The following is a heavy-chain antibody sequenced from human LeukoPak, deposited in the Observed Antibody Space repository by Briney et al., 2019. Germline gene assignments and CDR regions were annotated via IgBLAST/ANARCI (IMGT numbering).Heavy chain of an antibody. CDR3: ARERSKQQLPGYNWFDP. CDR2: IYYSGST. V-gene: IGHV4-31*11. Sequence: PSETPSLTCAVYGGSFSGYYWSWIRQHPGKGLEWIGYIYYSGSTYYNPSLKSRVTISVDTSKNQFSLKLSSVTAADTAVYYCARERSKQQLPGYNWFDPWGQGTLITVSS. J-gene: IGHJ5*02. D-gene: IGHD6-13*01. CDR1: GGSFSGYY.